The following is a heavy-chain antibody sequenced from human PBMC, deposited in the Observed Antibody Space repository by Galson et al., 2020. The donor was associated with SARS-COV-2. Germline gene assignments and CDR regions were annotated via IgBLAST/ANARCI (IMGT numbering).Heavy chain of an antibody. CDR2: IKSKTDGGAT. Sequence: GGSLRLSCAVSGLRFSDAWMSWVRQTPGKGLECVGRIKSKTDGGATEYAAPVKGRFTISRDDSKNTLFLQMNSLKIEDTAVYYCTIDIRYXEYSGYAWFGPWGQGTLVTVSS. CDR3: TIDIRYXEYSGYAWFGP. J-gene: IGHJ5*02. CDR1: GLRFSDAW. V-gene: IGHV3-15*01. D-gene: IGHD5-12*01.